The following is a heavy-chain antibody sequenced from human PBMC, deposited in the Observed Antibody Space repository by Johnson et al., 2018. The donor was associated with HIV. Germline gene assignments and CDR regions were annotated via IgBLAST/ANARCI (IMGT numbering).Heavy chain of an antibody. CDR3: ASHRDVAPGEGVAFDI. D-gene: IGHD4-17*01. CDR2: ISWNSGSI. Sequence: VQLVESGGGVVRPGGSLRLSCAASGFTFDDYAMHWVRQAPGKGLEWVSGISWNSGSIGYADSVKGRFTISRDNAKNSLYLQMNSLRAEDTAVYYCASHRDVAPGEGVAFDIWGQGTMVTVSS. V-gene: IGHV3-9*01. J-gene: IGHJ3*02. CDR1: GFTFDDYA.